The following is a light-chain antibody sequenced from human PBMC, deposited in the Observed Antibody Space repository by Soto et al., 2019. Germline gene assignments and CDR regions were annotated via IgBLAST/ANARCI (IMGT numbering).Light chain of an antibody. CDR3: QQSNNWPYT. Sequence: EIGMTQSLSTLSVSPGERATLSCRASPSVSSNLAWYQQKPGQAPRLLFYGASTRATGLPARFSGSGSGTDFTLTISSLQSEDFAVYYCQQSNNWPYTFGQGTKLEIK. V-gene: IGKV3-15*01. J-gene: IGKJ2*01. CDR2: GAS. CDR1: PSVSSN.